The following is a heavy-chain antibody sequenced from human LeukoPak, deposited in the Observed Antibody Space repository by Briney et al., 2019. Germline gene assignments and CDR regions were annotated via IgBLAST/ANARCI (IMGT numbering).Heavy chain of an antibody. J-gene: IGHJ3*02. Sequence: SETLSLTCTVSGGPISRYYWSWLRQPPGKGLEWIGYIYYSGSTNYNPSLKSRVTISVDTSKNQFSLKLSSVTAADTAVYYCARVYGVGAFDIWGQGTMVTVSS. D-gene: IGHD4-17*01. CDR1: GGPISRYY. CDR2: IYYSGST. V-gene: IGHV4-59*01. CDR3: ARVYGVGAFDI.